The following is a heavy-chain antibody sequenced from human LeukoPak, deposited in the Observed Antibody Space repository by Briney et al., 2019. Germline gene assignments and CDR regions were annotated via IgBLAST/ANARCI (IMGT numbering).Heavy chain of an antibody. V-gene: IGHV1-18*04. Sequence: ASVKVSFKASGYTFTIYGISWVRQAPGQGLEWMGWISAYNGNTNYAQKLQGRVTMTTDTSTSTAYMELRSLRSDDTAVYYCARDASGKGFDPWGQGTLVTVSS. D-gene: IGHD3-10*01. CDR2: ISAYNGNT. CDR3: ARDASGKGFDP. J-gene: IGHJ5*02. CDR1: GYTFTIYG.